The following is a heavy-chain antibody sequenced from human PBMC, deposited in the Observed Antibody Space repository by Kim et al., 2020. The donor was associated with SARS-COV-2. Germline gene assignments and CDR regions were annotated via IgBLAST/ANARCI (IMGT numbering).Heavy chain of an antibody. D-gene: IGHD6-19*01. CDR2: IWYDGSNK. V-gene: IGHV3-33*01. CDR3: ARDLTQWLPNQGPGFGY. Sequence: GGSLRLSCAASGFTFSSYGMHWVRQAPGKGLEWVAVIWYDGSNKYYADSVKGRFTISRDNSKNTLYLQMNSLRAEDTAVYYCARDLTQWLPNQGPGFGYWGQGTLVTVSS. CDR1: GFTFSSYG. J-gene: IGHJ4*02.